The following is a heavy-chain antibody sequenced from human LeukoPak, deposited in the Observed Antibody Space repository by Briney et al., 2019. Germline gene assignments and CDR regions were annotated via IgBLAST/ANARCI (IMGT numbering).Heavy chain of an antibody. Sequence: SVKVSCKASGGTFSSYSISWVRQAPGQGLEWMGGIIPIFGTANYAQKFQGRVTITTDESTSTAYMELSSLRSEDTAVYYCARVLGSGRYDFWSGYCPWGQGTLVTVSS. CDR2: IIPIFGTA. D-gene: IGHD3-3*01. CDR1: GGTFSSYS. J-gene: IGHJ4*02. CDR3: ARVLGSGRYDFWSGYCP. V-gene: IGHV1-69*05.